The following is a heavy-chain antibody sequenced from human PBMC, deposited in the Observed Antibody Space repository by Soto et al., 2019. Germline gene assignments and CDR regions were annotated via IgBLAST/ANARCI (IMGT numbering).Heavy chain of an antibody. Sequence: QVQPQESGPGLVKPSQTLSLTCTVSVASISSGGYYWSWIRQHPGEGLEWIGYIYYSGSTSYNPSLKSRVTISVDTSKNQFSLKLSSVTDADTAVYYCARESKYDTSGYPPWFAPWGQGTLVTVSS. CDR1: VASISSGGYY. V-gene: IGHV4-31*03. CDR3: ARESKYDTSGYPPWFAP. CDR2: IYYSGST. D-gene: IGHD3-22*01. J-gene: IGHJ5*02.